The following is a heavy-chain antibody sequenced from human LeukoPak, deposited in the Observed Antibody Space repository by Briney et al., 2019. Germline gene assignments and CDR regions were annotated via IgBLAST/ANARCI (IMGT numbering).Heavy chain of an antibody. CDR2: IYSGGST. CDR3: ARGQDTAMVNFDY. V-gene: IGHV3-53*01. CDR1: GFTVSSNY. Sequence: GGSLRLSCAASGFTVSSNYMSWVRQDPGKGLEWVSVIYSGGSTYYADSVKGRFTISRDNSKNTLYLQMNSLRAEDTAVYYCARGQDTAMVNFDYWGQGTLVTVS. D-gene: IGHD5-18*01. J-gene: IGHJ4*02.